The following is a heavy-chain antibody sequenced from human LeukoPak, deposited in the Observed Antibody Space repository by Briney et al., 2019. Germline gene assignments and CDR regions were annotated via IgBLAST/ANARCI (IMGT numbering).Heavy chain of an antibody. CDR1: GGTFSNYA. V-gene: IGHV1-69*13. CDR3: ARDGGEATTLDTYNWFDP. J-gene: IGHJ5*02. Sequence: SVTVSFKASGGTFSNYAISWVRQAPGQGLEWMGGIIPVFGTANYAQKFQGRVTITADESTSTAYMELSSLRSEDTAVYYCARDGGEATTLDTYNWFDPWGQGALVTVSS. CDR2: IIPVFGTA. D-gene: IGHD1-26*01.